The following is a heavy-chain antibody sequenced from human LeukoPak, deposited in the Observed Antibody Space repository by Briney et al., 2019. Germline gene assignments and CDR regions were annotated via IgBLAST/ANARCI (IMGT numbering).Heavy chain of an antibody. CDR3: ARNRLPKLTTHFDY. CDR2: INSDGSST. D-gene: IGHD6-25*01. V-gene: IGHV3-74*01. J-gene: IGHJ4*02. CDR1: GFTFSSYW. Sequence: SGGSLRLSCAASGFTFSSYWMHWDRQAPGKGLVWVSRINSDGSSTSYADSVKGRFTISRDNAKNTLYLQMNSLRAEDTAVYYCARNRLPKLTTHFDYWGQGTLVTVSS.